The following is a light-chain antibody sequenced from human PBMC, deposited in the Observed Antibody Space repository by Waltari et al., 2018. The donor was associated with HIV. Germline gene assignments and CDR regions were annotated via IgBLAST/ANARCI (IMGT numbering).Light chain of an antibody. J-gene: IGKJ1*01. Sequence: DVVMTQSPLSLSVTLGQSASISCRSSEILIYSDGNKYFNWLQQRPGQSPRRLSYKVSIRDSGVPDRFSGSGSGPDFTLRISKVEAEDVGIYYCMQTTRWPWTVGQGT. V-gene: IGKV2-30*01. CDR1: EILIYSDGNKY. CDR3: MQTTRWPWT. CDR2: KVS.